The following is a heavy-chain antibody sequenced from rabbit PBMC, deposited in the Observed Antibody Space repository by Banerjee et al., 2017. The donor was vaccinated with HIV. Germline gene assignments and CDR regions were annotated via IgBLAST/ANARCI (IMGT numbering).Heavy chain of an antibody. J-gene: IGHJ4*01. CDR3: ARGSATMTMVITGFYFNL. CDR2: IAGSSSGFT. CDR1: GFSFSSSDY. D-gene: IGHD2-1*01. V-gene: IGHV1S45*01. Sequence: QEHLKESGGGLVQPEGSLTLTCKASGFSFSSSDYICWVRQAPGKGLEWISCIAGSSSGFTYSATWATGRFTISKTSSTTVTLQMTSLTAADTATYFCARGSATMTMVITGFYFNLWGQGTLVTVS.